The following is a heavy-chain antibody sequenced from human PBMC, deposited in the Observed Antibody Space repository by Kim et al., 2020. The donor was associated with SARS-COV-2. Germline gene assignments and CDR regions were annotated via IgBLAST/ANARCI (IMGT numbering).Heavy chain of an antibody. D-gene: IGHD3-10*01. J-gene: IGHJ6*02. CDR1: GYSFTSYW. CDR2: IDPSDSYT. Sequence: ESLKISCKGSGYSFTSYWISWVRQMPGKGLEWMGRIDPSDSYTNYSPSFQGHVTISADKSISTAYLQWSSLKASDTAMYYCARLGARGVIITSYYYGMDVWGQGTTVTVSS. CDR3: ARLGARGVIITSYYYGMDV. V-gene: IGHV5-10-1*01.